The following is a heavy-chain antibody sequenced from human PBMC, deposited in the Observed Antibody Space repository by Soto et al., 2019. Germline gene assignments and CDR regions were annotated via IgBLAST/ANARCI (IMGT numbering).Heavy chain of an antibody. Sequence: SETLSLTCTVSGGSISSYYWSWIRQPPGKGLEWIGYIYYSGSTNYNPSLKSRVTISVDTSKNQFSLKLSSVTAADTAVYYCAREFQEYSSSWYFDYWGQGTLVTVS. CDR2: IYYSGST. D-gene: IGHD6-13*01. CDR3: AREFQEYSSSWYFDY. V-gene: IGHV4-59*01. J-gene: IGHJ4*02. CDR1: GGSISSYY.